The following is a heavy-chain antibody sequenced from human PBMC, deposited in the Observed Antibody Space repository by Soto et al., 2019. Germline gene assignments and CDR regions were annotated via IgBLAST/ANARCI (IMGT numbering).Heavy chain of an antibody. Sequence: QVQLEQSEIDVKKPGSSVKVPCKVSGGAISLVGQAPGQGFEWLAGIVPTYRTIKYGQKFPDRLTITADYMSLTRLRPGDTAVYYCVSSRSVPRDMYFGSWSSLDDWGQGTLV. V-gene: IGHV1-69*01. CDR3: VSSRSVPRDMYFGSWSSLDD. D-gene: IGHD3-10*01. CDR1: GGA. CDR2: IVPTYRTI. J-gene: IGHJ4*02.